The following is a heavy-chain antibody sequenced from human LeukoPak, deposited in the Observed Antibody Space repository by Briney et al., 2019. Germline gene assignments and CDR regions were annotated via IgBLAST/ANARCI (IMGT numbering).Heavy chain of an antibody. Sequence: SETLSLTCTVSGGSISGSSYYWGWIRQPPGKGLEWIGSIFYSGSTYYNPSLKSRVTISVDTSKNQFSLKLNSVTATDTAVYYCRLSFLELEDYWGQGTLVTVSS. J-gene: IGHJ4*02. D-gene: IGHD3-3*01. CDR1: GGSISGSSYY. V-gene: IGHV4-39*01. CDR3: RLSFLELEDY. CDR2: IFYSGST.